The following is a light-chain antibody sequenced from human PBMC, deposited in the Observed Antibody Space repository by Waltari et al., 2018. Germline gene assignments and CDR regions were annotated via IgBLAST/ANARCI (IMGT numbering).Light chain of an antibody. J-gene: IGLJ2*01. V-gene: IGLV3-19*01. CDR3: HSRDASGVGGS. CDR2: DKD. Sequence: SSELTQDPAVSVAMAQTVRITCQGDRLRSYYSDRYQQRPGQAPILVIYDKDNRPSGVPDRFSGSSSHNTASLTITGAQAEDEASYYCHSRDASGVGGSFGGGTKLTVL. CDR1: RLRSYY.